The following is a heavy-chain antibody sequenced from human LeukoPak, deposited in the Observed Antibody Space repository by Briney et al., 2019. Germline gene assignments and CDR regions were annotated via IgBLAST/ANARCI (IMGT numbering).Heavy chain of an antibody. CDR2: INHSGST. V-gene: IGHV4-34*01. CDR3: ARARNFWSGYYYYYYYMDV. D-gene: IGHD3-3*01. Sequence: SETLSLTCAVYGGSFSGYYWSWIRQPPGKGLEWIGEINHSGSTNYNPSLKSRVTISVDTSKNQFSLKLSSVTVADTAVYYCARARNFWSGYYYYYYYMDVWGKGTTVTVSS. J-gene: IGHJ6*03. CDR1: GGSFSGYY.